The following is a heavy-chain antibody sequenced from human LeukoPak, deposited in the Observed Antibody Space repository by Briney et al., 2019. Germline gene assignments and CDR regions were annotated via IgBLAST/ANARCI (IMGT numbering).Heavy chain of an antibody. V-gene: IGHV4-61*01. D-gene: IGHD5-24*01. CDR1: GGSVSSGSYY. CDR3: ARGPFPDRRWLQLTY. CDR2: IYYSGST. Sequence: SETLSLTCTVSGGSVSSGSYYWSWIRQPPGKGLEWIGYIYYSGSTNYNPSLKSRVTISVDTSKNQFSLKLSSVTAADTAVYYCARGPFPDRRWLQLTYWGQGTLVTVSS. J-gene: IGHJ4*02.